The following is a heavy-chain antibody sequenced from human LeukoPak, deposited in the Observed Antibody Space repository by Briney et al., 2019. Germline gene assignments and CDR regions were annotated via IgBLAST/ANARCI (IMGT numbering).Heavy chain of an antibody. D-gene: IGHD3-3*01. CDR1: GGSISSYY. V-gene: IGHV4-59*01. CDR2: IYYSGST. Sequence: SETLSLTCTVSGGSISSYYWSWIRQPPGKGLEWIGYIYYSGSTNYNPSLKSRVTISVDTSKNQFSLKLSSVTAADTAVYYCARVYYDFWSGYPIGGSFDYWGQGTLVTVSS. J-gene: IGHJ4*02. CDR3: ARVYYDFWSGYPIGGSFDY.